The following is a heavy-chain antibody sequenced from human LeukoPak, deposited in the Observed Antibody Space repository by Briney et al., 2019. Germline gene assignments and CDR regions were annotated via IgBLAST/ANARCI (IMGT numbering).Heavy chain of an antibody. J-gene: IGHJ4*01. CDR1: GFTIDSFY. D-gene: IGHD3-22*01. CDR3: ARASPGVVFNYFDY. CDR2: IDEAGKDR. V-gene: IGHV3-7*01. Sequence: PGGSLRLSCVASGFTIDSFYMSWVRQAPGKGLEWVANIDEAGKDRYYADSVKGRFTISRDNTKNSVFLDMTSLRVEDTATYFCARASPGVVFNYFDYWGQGALVPVFS.